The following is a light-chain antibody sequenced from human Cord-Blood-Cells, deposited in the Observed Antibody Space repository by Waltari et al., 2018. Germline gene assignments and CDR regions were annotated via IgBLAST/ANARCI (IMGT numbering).Light chain of an antibody. Sequence: VLTQPPSVSVAPGKTARITCGGNNIGSKSVHWYQQKPGQAPVLVVYDGRDRPSGIPERFSGSNSGNTATLTISRVEAGDEADYYCQVWDSSSDHYVVFGGGTKLTVL. V-gene: IGLV3-21*03. CDR3: QVWDSSSDHYVV. CDR2: DGR. CDR1: NIGSKS. J-gene: IGLJ2*01.